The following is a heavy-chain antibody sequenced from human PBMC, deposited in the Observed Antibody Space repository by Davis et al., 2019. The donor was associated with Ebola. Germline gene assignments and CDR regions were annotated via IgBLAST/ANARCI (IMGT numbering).Heavy chain of an antibody. J-gene: IGHJ6*02. CDR2: IYPGDSDT. V-gene: IGHV5-51*01. CDR3: ARHYYYDSSGYHYYYYGMDV. D-gene: IGHD3-22*01. CDR1: GYTFTSYW. Sequence: KVSCKASGYTFTSYWIGWVRQMPGKGLEWMGIIYPGDSDTRYSPSFQGQVTISADKSISSAYLQWSSLKASDTAMYYCARHYYYDSSGYHYYYYGMDVWGQGTTVTVSS.